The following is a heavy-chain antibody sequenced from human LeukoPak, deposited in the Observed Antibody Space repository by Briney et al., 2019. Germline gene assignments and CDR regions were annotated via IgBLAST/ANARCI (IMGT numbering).Heavy chain of an antibody. V-gene: IGHV4-59*01. CDR1: GGSISSYY. J-gene: IGHJ5*02. CDR3: ASVPPYSSFPSCYYPS. CDR2: IYYSGST. Sequence: SETLSLTCTVSGGSISSYYWSWIRQPPGKGLEWIGYIYYSGSTNYNPSLKSRVTISVDTSKNQFSLKLSSVTAADTAVYYCASVPPYSSFPSCYYPSWGQGTLVTVSS. D-gene: IGHD6-6*01.